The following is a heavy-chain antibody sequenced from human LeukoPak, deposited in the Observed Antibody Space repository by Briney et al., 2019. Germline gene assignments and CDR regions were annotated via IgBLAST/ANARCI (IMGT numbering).Heavy chain of an antibody. J-gene: IGHJ4*02. CDR2: IKEEGSEK. D-gene: IGHD1-26*01. CDR3: VRARWELDY. Sequence: GGSLRLSCAASGFTFSTYWMAWVRQAPGKGLQWVAHIKEEGSEKYYLDSVRGRFTIGRDDAKSSLYLQMTSLRAEDTALYYCVRARWELDYWGQGTPVTVSS. CDR1: GFTFSTYW. V-gene: IGHV3-7*01.